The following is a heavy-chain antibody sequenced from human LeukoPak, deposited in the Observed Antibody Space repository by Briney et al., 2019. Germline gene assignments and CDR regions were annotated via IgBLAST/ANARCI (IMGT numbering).Heavy chain of an antibody. Sequence: GSSLNVFCKASGGTFSSYTISWVRQAPGQGLEWMGRIIPIIGTANYAQKFQGRVTITADKSTSTAYMELRSLRSDATAVYYCARVPPLGSPNNWFDPWGQGTLVTVSS. CDR1: GGTFSSYT. D-gene: IGHD3-10*01. CDR2: IIPIIGTA. J-gene: IGHJ5*02. CDR3: ARVPPLGSPNNWFDP. V-gene: IGHV1-69*08.